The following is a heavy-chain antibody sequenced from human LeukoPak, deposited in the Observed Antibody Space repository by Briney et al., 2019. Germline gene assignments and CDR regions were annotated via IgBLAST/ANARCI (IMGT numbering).Heavy chain of an antibody. CDR1: GFTFSSYA. CDR2: ISGSGGST. CDR3: AKEASVTMVRGSSYFDY. Sequence: GXSXXLSCAASGFTFSSYAMSWVRQAPGKGLEWVSAISGSGGSTYYADSVKGRFTISRDNSKNTLYLQMNSLRAEDTAVYYCAKEASVTMVRGSSYFDYWGQGTLVTVSS. J-gene: IGHJ4*02. D-gene: IGHD3-10*01. V-gene: IGHV3-23*01.